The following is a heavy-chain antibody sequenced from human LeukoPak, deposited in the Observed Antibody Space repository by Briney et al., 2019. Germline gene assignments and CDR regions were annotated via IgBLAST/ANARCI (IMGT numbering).Heavy chain of an antibody. V-gene: IGHV1-2*02. CDR2: INPNSGGT. Sequence: ASVKVSSKASGYTFTGYYMHWVRQAPGQGLEWMRWINPNSGGTNYAQKFQGRVTMTRYTSISTAYMELRRLRSDDTAVYYCARDWYSSSGGSVGDYWGQGTLVTVSS. CDR3: ARDWYSSSGGSVGDY. D-gene: IGHD6-6*01. CDR1: GYTFTGYY. J-gene: IGHJ4*02.